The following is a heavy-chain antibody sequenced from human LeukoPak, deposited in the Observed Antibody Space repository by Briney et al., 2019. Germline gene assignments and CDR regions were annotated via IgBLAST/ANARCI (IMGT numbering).Heavy chain of an antibody. CDR2: INHSGST. D-gene: IGHD3-3*01. CDR3: ARGRITIFGVVRGFDY. Sequence: PSETLSFTCAVYGGSFGGYYWSWIRQPPGKGLEWIGEINHSGSTNYNPSLKSRVTISVDTSKNQFSLKLRSVTAADTAVYYCARGRITIFGVVRGFDYWGQGTLVTVSS. V-gene: IGHV4-34*01. J-gene: IGHJ4*02. CDR1: GGSFGGYY.